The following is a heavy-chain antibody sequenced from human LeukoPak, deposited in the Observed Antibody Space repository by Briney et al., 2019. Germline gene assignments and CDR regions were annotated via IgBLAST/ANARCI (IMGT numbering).Heavy chain of an antibody. CDR2: IYYSGST. D-gene: IGHD2-15*01. Sequence: SETLSLTCTVSGGSISSSSYYWGWIRQPPGKGLEWIGSIYYSGSTYYNPSLKSRVTISVDTSKNQFSLKLSSVTAADTAVYYCARRPGIKGCIDYWGQGTLVTVSS. J-gene: IGHJ4*02. CDR3: ARRPGIKGCIDY. CDR1: GGSISSSSYY. V-gene: IGHV4-39*01.